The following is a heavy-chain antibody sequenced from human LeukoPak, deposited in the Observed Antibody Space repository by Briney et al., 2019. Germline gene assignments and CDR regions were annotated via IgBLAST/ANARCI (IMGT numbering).Heavy chain of an antibody. D-gene: IGHD5-12*01. J-gene: IGHJ4*02. Sequence: GGALRLSCAASGFTFSSYGMHWVRQAPGKGLEWVAVISYDGSNKNYADSVKGRFTISRDNSKNTLYLQMNSLRAEDTAVYYCAKKEVAYDYWGQGTLVTVSS. V-gene: IGHV3-30*18. CDR2: ISYDGSNK. CDR3: AKKEVAYDY. CDR1: GFTFSSYG.